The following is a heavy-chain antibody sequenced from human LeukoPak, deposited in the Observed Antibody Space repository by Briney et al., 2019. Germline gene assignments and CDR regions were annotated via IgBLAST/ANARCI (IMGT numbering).Heavy chain of an antibody. J-gene: IGHJ6*03. CDR2: IYYSGST. V-gene: IGHV4-59*08. CDR3: ARRVREEYQLLTDYMDV. CDR1: GGSISSYY. Sequence: SETLSLTCTVSGGSISSYYWSWIRQPPGKGLEWIGYIYYSGSTNYNPSLKSRVTISVDTSKNQFSLKLSSVTAADTAVYYCARRVREEYQLLTDYMDVWGKGTTVTVSS. D-gene: IGHD2-2*01.